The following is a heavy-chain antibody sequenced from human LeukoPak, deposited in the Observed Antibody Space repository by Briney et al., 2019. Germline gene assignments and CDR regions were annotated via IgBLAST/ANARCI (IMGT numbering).Heavy chain of an antibody. D-gene: IGHD2-2*01. V-gene: IGHV5-51*01. CDR2: IYPADSNT. Sequence: KTGESLKISCKGSGYSFTNYWIGWVRQMPGKGLEWMGIIYPADSNTRYSPSFQGQVTISADKSISTAYLQWSSLKASDTATYYCARRGSLGYCSSTSCFGFDYWGQGTLVTVSS. CDR1: GYSFTNYW. J-gene: IGHJ4*02. CDR3: ARRGSLGYCSSTSCFGFDY.